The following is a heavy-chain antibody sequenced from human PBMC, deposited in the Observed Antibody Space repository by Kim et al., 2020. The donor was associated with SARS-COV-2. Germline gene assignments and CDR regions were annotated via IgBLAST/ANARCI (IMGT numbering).Heavy chain of an antibody. V-gene: IGHV3-23*01. J-gene: IGHJ4*02. Sequence: ADSVTGRFTIARDKSKDPVYLQMNSLGDEDTAVYYCAKESGNDCGDQLDYWGQGTLVTVSS. D-gene: IGHD4-17*01. CDR3: AKESGNDCGDQLDY.